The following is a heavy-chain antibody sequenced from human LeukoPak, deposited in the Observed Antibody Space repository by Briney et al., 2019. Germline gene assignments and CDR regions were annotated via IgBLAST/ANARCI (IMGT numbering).Heavy chain of an antibody. J-gene: IGHJ4*02. CDR3: ARGAFGMASSSWYYFDY. CDR1: GYTFTSYY. D-gene: IGHD6-13*01. Sequence: ASVKVSCKASGYTFTSYYMHWVRQAPGQGLEWMGIINPSGGSTSYAQKFQGRVTMTRDTSTSTVYMELSSLRSEDTVVYYCARGAFGMASSSWYYFDYWGQGTLVTVSS. CDR2: INPSGGST. V-gene: IGHV1-46*03.